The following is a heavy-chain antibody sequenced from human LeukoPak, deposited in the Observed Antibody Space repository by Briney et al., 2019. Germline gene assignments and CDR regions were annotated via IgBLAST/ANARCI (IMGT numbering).Heavy chain of an antibody. Sequence: ASVKVSCKVSGYTFTVYYMHWVRQAPGQGLEWMGRIDPNSGGTIYVHKFQGRVAMTRDTSISTAYMELSRLTSDDTAVYYCARTPDYSVTTWGQGTLVTVSS. J-gene: IGHJ5*02. CDR1: GYTFTVYY. CDR2: IDPNSGGT. D-gene: IGHD4-11*01. CDR3: ARTPDYSVTT. V-gene: IGHV1-2*02.